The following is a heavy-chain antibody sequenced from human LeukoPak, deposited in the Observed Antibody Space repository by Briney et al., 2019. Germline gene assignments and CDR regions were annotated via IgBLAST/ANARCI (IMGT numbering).Heavy chain of an antibody. Sequence: GRSLRLSCAASGFTFSSYAMHWVRQAPGKGLEWVAVISYDGSNKYYADSVKGRFTISRDNSKNTLYLQMNSLRAEDTAVYYYARVRAIYSSIDYWGQGTLVTVSS. CDR3: ARVRAIYSSIDY. V-gene: IGHV3-30-3*01. D-gene: IGHD2-15*01. J-gene: IGHJ4*02. CDR2: ISYDGSNK. CDR1: GFTFSSYA.